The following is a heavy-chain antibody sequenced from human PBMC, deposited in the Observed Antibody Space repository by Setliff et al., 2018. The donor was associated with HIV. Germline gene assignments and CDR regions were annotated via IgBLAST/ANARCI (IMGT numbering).Heavy chain of an antibody. J-gene: IGHJ3*02. D-gene: IGHD3-3*01. CDR1: GYTFTSYG. V-gene: IGHV1-18*01. CDR2: ISAYNGNT. Sequence: ASVKVSCKASGYTFTSYGISWVRQAPGQGLEWMGWISAYNGNTNYAQKLQGRVTMTTDTSTSTAYMELRSLRSDDTAVYYCARDLSNYNFWSGYSTDAFDIWGQGTMVTVS. CDR3: ARDLSNYNFWSGYSTDAFDI.